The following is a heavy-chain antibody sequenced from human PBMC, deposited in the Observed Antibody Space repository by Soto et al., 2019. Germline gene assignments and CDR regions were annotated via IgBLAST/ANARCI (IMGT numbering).Heavy chain of an antibody. Sequence: ASVKVSCKASGYTFTSYDINWVRQATGQGLEWKGWTNPNSGNTGYAQKYQSRVTMTKNTSISTAYMELSSQKSEDTAVYYCARGHSSKLVFWGQGTLVTVSS. CDR2: TNPNSGNT. CDR3: ARGHSSKLVF. D-gene: IGHD6-13*01. V-gene: IGHV1-8*01. CDR1: GYTFTSYD. J-gene: IGHJ4*02.